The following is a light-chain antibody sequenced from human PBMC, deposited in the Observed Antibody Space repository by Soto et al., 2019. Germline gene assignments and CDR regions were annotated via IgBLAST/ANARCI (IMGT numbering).Light chain of an antibody. CDR1: QSISSW. V-gene: IGKV1-5*03. CDR2: KAS. Sequence: DIQMTQSPSTLSASVGDRVTITCRANQSISSWLAWYQQKPAEAPKLLISKASSLESGIPSRFSGSGSGTEFTLTISSLQPDDFASYYCQQYSAYPGTFGQGTKVEVK. J-gene: IGKJ1*01. CDR3: QQYSAYPGT.